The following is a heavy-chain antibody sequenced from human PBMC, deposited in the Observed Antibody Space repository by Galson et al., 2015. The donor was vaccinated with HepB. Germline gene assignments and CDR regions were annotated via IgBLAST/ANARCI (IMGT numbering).Heavy chain of an antibody. J-gene: IGHJ4*02. CDR3: ARHLSSGNYTGVDY. CDR2: ISSSSSHI. V-gene: IGHV3-21*06. Sequence: SLRLSCAASGFTFSSYSMNWVRQAPGKGLEWVSSISSSSSHIYYADSVKGRLTISRDNAKNSLYLQMNSLRAEDTAVYYCARHLSSGNYTGVDYWGQGTLVTVSS. D-gene: IGHD1-26*01. CDR1: GFTFSSYS.